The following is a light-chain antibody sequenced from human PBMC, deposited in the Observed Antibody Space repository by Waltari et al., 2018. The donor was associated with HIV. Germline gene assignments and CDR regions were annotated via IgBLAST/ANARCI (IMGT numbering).Light chain of an antibody. J-gene: IGLJ3*02. CDR3: QVWDSSGDQWV. CDR1: SIGIKA. V-gene: IGLV3-12*02. CDR2: SDS. Sequence: SYELTQPHSVSVATAPMARITCGGNSIGIKAVHWYQQTPGQERVLVIYSDSNRPSGIPEGCSGSKPGNTATLTISRSEAGGEADYYCQVWDSSGDQWVFGGGTKLTVL.